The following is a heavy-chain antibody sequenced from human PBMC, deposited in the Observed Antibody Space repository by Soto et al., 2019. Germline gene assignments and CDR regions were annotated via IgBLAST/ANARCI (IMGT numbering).Heavy chain of an antibody. Sequence: EVQLLESGGGLVQPGGSLRLSCAASGFTFSSYAMSWVRQAPGKGLEWVSAISGSGGSTYYEDSVKGRFTISRDNSKNTLYLQMNSLRAEDTAVYYCAKDHPYDILTGYWGDAFDIWGQGTMVTVSS. CDR1: GFTFSSYA. CDR2: ISGSGGST. D-gene: IGHD3-9*01. CDR3: AKDHPYDILTGYWGDAFDI. J-gene: IGHJ3*02. V-gene: IGHV3-23*01.